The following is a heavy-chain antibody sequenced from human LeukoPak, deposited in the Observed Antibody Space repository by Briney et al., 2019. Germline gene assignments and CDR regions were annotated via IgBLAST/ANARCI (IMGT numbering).Heavy chain of an antibody. CDR1: GGSISSGGYY. J-gene: IGHJ5*02. Sequence: ASETLSLTCTVSGGSISSGGYYWSWIRQPPGKGLEWIGYIYHSGSTYYNPSLKSRVTISVDRSKNQFSLKLSSVTAADTAVYYCARDQVESSGREGHWFDPWGQGTLVTVSS. V-gene: IGHV4-30-2*01. CDR3: ARDQVESSGREGHWFDP. D-gene: IGHD6-19*01. CDR2: IYHSGST.